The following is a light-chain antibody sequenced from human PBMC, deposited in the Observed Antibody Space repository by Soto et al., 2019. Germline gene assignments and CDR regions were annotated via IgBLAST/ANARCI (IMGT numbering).Light chain of an antibody. V-gene: IGKV3D-20*02. J-gene: IGKJ5*01. Sequence: EIVLTQSPGTLSLSPGERATLSCRASQSVSNNYLAWYQQKPGQAPRLLIYGASSRATGIPDRVSGSGSGTDFTLTISRLEPEDFAVYYCQQRNIWPPVTFGQGTRLEIK. CDR2: GAS. CDR1: QSVSNNY. CDR3: QQRNIWPPVT.